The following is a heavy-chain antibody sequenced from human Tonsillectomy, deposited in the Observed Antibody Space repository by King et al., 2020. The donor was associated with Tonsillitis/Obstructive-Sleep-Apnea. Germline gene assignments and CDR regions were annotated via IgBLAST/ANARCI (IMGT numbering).Heavy chain of an antibody. CDR3: ARDSMSHYYDSSGYYTFDY. D-gene: IGHD3-22*01. CDR2: ISPYNGDT. Sequence: VQLVESGAEVKRPGASVRVSCKASGYTFTSYGISWVRQAPGQGLEWMGWISPYNGDTNFAQKLQGRVTMTTGTSTSTAYMELRSLRSGDTAVYYCARDSMSHYYDSSGYYTFDYWGQGTLVTVSS. J-gene: IGHJ4*02. CDR1: GYTFTSYG. V-gene: IGHV1-18*01.